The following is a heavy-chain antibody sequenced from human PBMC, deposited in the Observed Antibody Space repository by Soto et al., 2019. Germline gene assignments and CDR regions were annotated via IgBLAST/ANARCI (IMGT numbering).Heavy chain of an antibody. CDR1: GYTFTGHH. V-gene: IGHV1-2*02. D-gene: IGHD1-20*01. Sequence: ASVKVSFKASGYTFTGHHIHWLRQAPGQGLEWMGWINPNSGDTKYARKFQGRVTMTRDTSISTGYMELRRLISDDTAVYYCTRESNGITGMTEYWGQGTLVTVSS. CDR3: TRESNGITGMTEY. J-gene: IGHJ1*01. CDR2: INPNSGDT.